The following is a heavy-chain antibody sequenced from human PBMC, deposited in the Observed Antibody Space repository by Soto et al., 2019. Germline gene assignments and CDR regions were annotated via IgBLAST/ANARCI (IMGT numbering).Heavy chain of an antibody. CDR1: GYTFTSYG. Sequence: ASVKVSCKASGYTFTSYGISWVRQAPGQGLEWMGWISAYNGNTNYAQKLQGRVTMTTDTSTNTAYMELSSLRSEDTAVYYCAARFLEWLFVDYWGQGTLVTVSS. J-gene: IGHJ4*02. CDR2: ISAYNGNT. CDR3: AARFLEWLFVDY. D-gene: IGHD3-3*01. V-gene: IGHV1-18*01.